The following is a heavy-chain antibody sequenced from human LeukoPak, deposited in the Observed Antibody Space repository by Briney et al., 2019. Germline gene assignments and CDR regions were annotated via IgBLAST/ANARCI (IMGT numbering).Heavy chain of an antibody. CDR3: ARDVGDYGESNWFDP. Sequence: SETLSLTCTVSGGSVSSGSYYWSWLRQPPGKGLEWIGYIYYSGSTNYNPSLKSRVTISVDTSKNQFSLKLSSVTAADTAVYYCARDVGDYGESNWFDPWGQGTLVTVSS. CDR2: IYYSGST. V-gene: IGHV4-61*01. D-gene: IGHD4-17*01. CDR1: GGSVSSGSYY. J-gene: IGHJ5*02.